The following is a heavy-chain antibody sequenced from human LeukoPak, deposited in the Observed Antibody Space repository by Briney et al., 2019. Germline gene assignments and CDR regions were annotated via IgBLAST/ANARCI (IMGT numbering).Heavy chain of an antibody. CDR3: AAPGGYDILTGYDY. CDR1: GFTFSSYW. J-gene: IGHJ4*02. V-gene: IGHV3-7*01. D-gene: IGHD3-9*01. Sequence: WGSLRLSCAASGFTFSSYWMSWVRQAPGKGLEWVANIKQDGSEKYYVDSVKGRFTISRDNAKNSLYLQMNSLRAEDTAVYYCAAPGGYDILTGYDYWGQGTLVTVSS. CDR2: IKQDGSEK.